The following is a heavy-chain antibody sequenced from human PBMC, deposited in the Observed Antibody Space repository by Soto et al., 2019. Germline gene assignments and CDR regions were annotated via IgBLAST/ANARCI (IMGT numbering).Heavy chain of an antibody. CDR2: IYYRGSP. V-gene: IGHV4-31*03. J-gene: IGHJ4*02. CDR3: AGARLGYCSGGSCPGFFDY. Sequence: SETLSLTCTVSGGSISSGGYYWSWIRQHPGKGLEWIGYIYYRGSPYYNPPLKSGVTISVDTSKNQFSLKLSSVTAADTAVFYCAGARLGYCSGGSCPGFFDYWGQGTLVTVSS. D-gene: IGHD2-15*01. CDR1: GGSISSGGYY.